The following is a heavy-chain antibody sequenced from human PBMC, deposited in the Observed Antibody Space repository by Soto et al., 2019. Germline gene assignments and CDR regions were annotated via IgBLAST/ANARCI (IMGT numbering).Heavy chain of an antibody. Sequence: ASVKVSCKTSGYTFTGYYMHWVRQAPGQGLEWMGWINPNSGGTNYAQKFQGRVTMTRDTSISTAYMELSRLRSDDTAVYYCARTPRWELLPYFDYWGQGMLVTVSS. J-gene: IGHJ4*02. V-gene: IGHV1-2*02. CDR2: INPNSGGT. CDR1: GYTFTGYY. D-gene: IGHD1-26*01. CDR3: ARTPRWELLPYFDY.